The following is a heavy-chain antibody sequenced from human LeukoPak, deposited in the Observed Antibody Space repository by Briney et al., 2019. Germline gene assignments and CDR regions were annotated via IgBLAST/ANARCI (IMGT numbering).Heavy chain of an antibody. Sequence: PGGSLRLSCAASGFTFSSYGMHWVRQAPGKGLGWVAVISYDGSNKYYADSVKGRFTISRDNSKNTLYLQMNSLRAEDTAVYYCARDPMRYSGSFVLGYWGQGTLVTVSS. CDR1: GFTFSSYG. CDR2: ISYDGSNK. D-gene: IGHD1-26*01. CDR3: ARDPMRYSGSFVLGY. J-gene: IGHJ4*02. V-gene: IGHV3-30*03.